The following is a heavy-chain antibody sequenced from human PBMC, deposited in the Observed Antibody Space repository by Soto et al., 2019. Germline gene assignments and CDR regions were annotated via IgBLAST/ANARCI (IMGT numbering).Heavy chain of an antibody. V-gene: IGHV3-9*01. D-gene: IGHD6-19*01. Sequence: GGSLRLSCAASGFTFDDYAMHWVRQAPGKGLEWVSGISWNSGSIGYADSVKGRFTISRDNAKNSLYLQMNSLRAEDTALYYCAKGPIAVAGTIWEDDAFDIWGQGTMVTVSS. CDR2: ISWNSGSI. CDR1: GFTFDDYA. J-gene: IGHJ3*02. CDR3: AKGPIAVAGTIWEDDAFDI.